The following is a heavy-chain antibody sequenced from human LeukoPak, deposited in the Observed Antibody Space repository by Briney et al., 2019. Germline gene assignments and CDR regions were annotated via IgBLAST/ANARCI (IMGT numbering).Heavy chain of an antibody. CDR3: ARAKKGLRGAFDI. CDR2: INHSGST. CDR1: GGSISSSSYY. J-gene: IGHJ3*02. D-gene: IGHD3-10*01. Sequence: PSETLSLTCTVSGGSISSSSYYWGWIRQPPGKGLEWIGEINHSGSTNYNPSLKSRVTISVDTSKNQFSLKLSSVTAADTAVYYCARAKKGLRGAFDIWGRGTMVTVSS. V-gene: IGHV4-39*07.